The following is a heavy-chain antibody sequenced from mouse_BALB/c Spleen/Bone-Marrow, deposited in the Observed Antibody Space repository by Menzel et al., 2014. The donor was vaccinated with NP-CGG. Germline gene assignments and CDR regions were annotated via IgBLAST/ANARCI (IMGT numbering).Heavy chain of an antibody. CDR1: GYTFTNYW. J-gene: IGHJ2*01. V-gene: IGHV1-7*01. CDR3: ARIYYYGRDY. D-gene: IGHD1-1*01. CDR2: INPSTGYT. Sequence: QVQLQQSEAELAKPGASVKMPCKASGYTFTNYWMHWVKQRPGQGLEWIGYINPSTGYTEYNQKFKDKATLTADKSSSTAYMQLSSLTSEDSAVYYCARIYYYGRDYWGQGPLSQSPQ.